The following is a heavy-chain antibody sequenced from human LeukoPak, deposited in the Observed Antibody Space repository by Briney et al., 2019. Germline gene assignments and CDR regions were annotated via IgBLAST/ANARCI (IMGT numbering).Heavy chain of an antibody. CDR1: GGSISSSNW. CDR3: ARDGDTAMVGYFDY. CDR2: IYHSGRT. V-gene: IGHV4-4*02. D-gene: IGHD5-18*01. Sequence: SETLSLTCAVSGGSISSSNWWSWVRQPPGKGLEWIGEIYHSGRTNYNPSRKSRVTISVDKSKNHFSLKLSSVTAADTAVYYCARDGDTAMVGYFDYWGQGTLVTVSS. J-gene: IGHJ4*02.